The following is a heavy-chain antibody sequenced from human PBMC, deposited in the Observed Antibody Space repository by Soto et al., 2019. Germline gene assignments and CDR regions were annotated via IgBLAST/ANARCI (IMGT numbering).Heavy chain of an antibody. CDR1: GFTFSSYG. CDR3: AKAGAYDSSGYYDFDY. CDR2: ISYDGSNK. J-gene: IGHJ4*02. D-gene: IGHD3-22*01. Sequence: QVQLVESGGGVVQPGRSLRLSCAASGFTFSSYGMHWVRQAPGKGLEWVAVISYDGSNKYYADSVKGRFTISRDNSKNTLYLQMNSLRAEDTAVYYCAKAGAYDSSGYYDFDYWSQGTLVTVSS. V-gene: IGHV3-30*18.